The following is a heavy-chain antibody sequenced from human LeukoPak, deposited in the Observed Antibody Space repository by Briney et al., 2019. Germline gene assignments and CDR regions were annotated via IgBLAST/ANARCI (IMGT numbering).Heavy chain of an antibody. Sequence: PGGSLRLSCAASGFTFSSYAMSWVRQAPGKGLEWVSAISGSGGSTYYADSVKGRFTISRDDSKNTLYLQMNSLRAEDTAVYYCAKDRSSDYDFDYWGQGTLVTVSS. V-gene: IGHV3-23*01. J-gene: IGHJ4*02. CDR2: ISGSGGST. CDR3: AKDRSSDYDFDY. D-gene: IGHD3-16*01. CDR1: GFTFSSYA.